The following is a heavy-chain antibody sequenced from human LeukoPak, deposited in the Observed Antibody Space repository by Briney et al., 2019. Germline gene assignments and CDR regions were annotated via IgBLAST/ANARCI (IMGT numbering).Heavy chain of an antibody. Sequence: WASVKVSCKTSGYTFTSYPISWVRQAPGQGLEWMGWISAYNGNTDYAQNLQGRVTMTTDTSTSTAYMELRSLRSDDTAVYYCARKLSNLFGVVITSEDDAFDIWGQGTMVTVSS. CDR2: ISAYNGNT. J-gene: IGHJ3*02. D-gene: IGHD3-3*01. CDR3: ARKLSNLFGVVITSEDDAFDI. V-gene: IGHV1-18*01. CDR1: GYTFTSYP.